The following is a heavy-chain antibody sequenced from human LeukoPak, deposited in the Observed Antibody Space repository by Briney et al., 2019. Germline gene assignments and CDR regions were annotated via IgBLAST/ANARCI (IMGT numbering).Heavy chain of an antibody. V-gene: IGHV4-59*08. Sequence: SETLSLTRTVSGGSISSYYWSWIRQPPGKGLEWIGYIYYSGSTNYNPSLKSRVTISVDTSKNQFSLKLSSVTAADTAVYYCARHQDPNYYDSSGTTGDAFDIWGQGTMVTVSS. CDR1: GGSISSYY. J-gene: IGHJ3*02. CDR3: ARHQDPNYYDSSGTTGDAFDI. D-gene: IGHD3-22*01. CDR2: IYYSGST.